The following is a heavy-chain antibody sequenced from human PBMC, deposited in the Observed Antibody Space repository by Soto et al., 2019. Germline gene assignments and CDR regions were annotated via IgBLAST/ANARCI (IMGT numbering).Heavy chain of an antibody. D-gene: IGHD5-18*01. V-gene: IGHV4-30-4*02. Sequence: PSETLSLTFTVSGGSISSGVYYWSWIRQPPGKGLEWIGYIYYSGSTYYNPSLKSRVTISVDTSKNQFSLKLSSVTAADTAVYYCARSVDTAMGYGMDVWGQGTTVTVSS. CDR1: GGSISSGVYY. CDR2: IYYSGST. J-gene: IGHJ6*02. CDR3: ARSVDTAMGYGMDV.